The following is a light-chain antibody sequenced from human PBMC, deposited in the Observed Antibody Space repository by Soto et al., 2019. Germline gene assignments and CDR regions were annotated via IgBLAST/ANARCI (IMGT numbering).Light chain of an antibody. Sequence: QSALTQPASVSRSPGQSITISCTGTSNNIGGYNYVSWYQQHPGKAPKLIIYDFNSRPPGVSNRFSGSKSGNTASLTISGLQAEDEADYYCNSYTSSNTRIFGGGTKLTVL. V-gene: IGLV2-14*03. CDR3: NSYTSSNTRI. CDR1: SNNIGGYNY. J-gene: IGLJ2*01. CDR2: DFN.